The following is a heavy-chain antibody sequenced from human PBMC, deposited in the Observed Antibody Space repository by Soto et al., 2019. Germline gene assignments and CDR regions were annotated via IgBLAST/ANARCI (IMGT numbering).Heavy chain of an antibody. J-gene: IGHJ4*02. Sequence: QVQLVQSGAEVKKPGASVKVSCKASGYTFSDYGISWVRQAPGQGLEWMGWISAYNGNTNYAQKLQGRVTMTTDTSTGTAFMELRNLRSDDTAVYYCARAPRGLGELWSIDYWGQGTLVTVSS. CDR3: ARAPRGLGELWSIDY. CDR2: ISAYNGNT. V-gene: IGHV1-18*04. CDR1: GYTFSDYG. D-gene: IGHD3-10*01.